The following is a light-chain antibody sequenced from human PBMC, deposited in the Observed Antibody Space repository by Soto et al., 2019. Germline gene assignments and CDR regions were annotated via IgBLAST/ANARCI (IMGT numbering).Light chain of an antibody. CDR2: EVS. Sequence: QSALTQPAPVSGSPGQSITISCTGTSSDVGGYNYVSWYQQHPGKAPKLMIYEVSNWPSGISSRFSGSKSGNTASLTISGLQAEDEADYYCSSYTSSHTYVFGTGTKLTVL. V-gene: IGLV2-14*01. CDR3: SSYTSSHTYV. J-gene: IGLJ1*01. CDR1: SSDVGGYNY.